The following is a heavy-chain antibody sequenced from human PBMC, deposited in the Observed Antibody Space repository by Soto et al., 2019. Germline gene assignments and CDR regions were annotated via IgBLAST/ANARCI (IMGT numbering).Heavy chain of an antibody. CDR2: IYPGDSDT. Sequence: GESLKISCKGSGYSFTNYWIGWVRQMPGKGLEWMGIIYPGDSDTRYSPSFQGQVTISADKSISTAYLQWSSLKASDTAMYYCARPLSPGGGYDAFDIWGKATIVTVSS. J-gene: IGHJ3*02. D-gene: IGHD2-15*01. CDR3: ARPLSPGGGYDAFDI. V-gene: IGHV5-51*01. CDR1: GYSFTNYW.